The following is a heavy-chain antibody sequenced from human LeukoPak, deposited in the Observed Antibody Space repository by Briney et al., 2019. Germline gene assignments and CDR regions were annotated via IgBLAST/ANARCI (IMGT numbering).Heavy chain of an antibody. J-gene: IGHJ3*01. CDR3: VRVDKPLHAFDL. V-gene: IGHV3-13*01. CDR2: ITATGDI. Sequence: PGGSLRLSCAASGFTFSRYDMHWVRQATGKGLEWVSAITATGDIYYAGSVKGRFTLSGDSANNSLYLQMNSLRAGDTAVYYCVRVDKPLHAFDLWGQRTMVTVSS. D-gene: IGHD2-2*03. CDR1: GFTFSRYD.